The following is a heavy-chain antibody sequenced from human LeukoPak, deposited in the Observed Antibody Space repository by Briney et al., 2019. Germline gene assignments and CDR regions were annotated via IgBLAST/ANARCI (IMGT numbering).Heavy chain of an antibody. CDR2: IDGRTDAT. V-gene: IGHV3-23*01. Sequence: PGGSLRLSCAAPGFTFNNYVMSWVRQTPGTGLEWVSVIDGRTDATFYADSVKGRFAISRDNSKNTLYLQMNSLRAEDTAVYYCAKDQQYSSSWSGNGYYYGMDVWGQGTTVTVSS. CDR3: AKDQQYSSSWSGNGYYYGMDV. J-gene: IGHJ6*02. CDR1: GFTFNNYV. D-gene: IGHD6-13*01.